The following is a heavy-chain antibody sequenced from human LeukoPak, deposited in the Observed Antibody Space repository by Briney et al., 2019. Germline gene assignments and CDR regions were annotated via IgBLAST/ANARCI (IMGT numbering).Heavy chain of an antibody. CDR3: ASSSSGWEQRAPFDY. D-gene: IGHD6-19*01. J-gene: IGHJ4*02. Sequence: ASVKVSCKASGYTFTCYYMHWVRQAPGQGLEWRGIIDPSSGSTSYAQNFQGRVTMTRDTSTSTVYMELSSLRSEDTAVYYCASSSSGWEQRAPFDYWGQGTQVTVSS. CDR2: IDPSSGST. V-gene: IGHV1-46*01. CDR1: GYTFTCYY.